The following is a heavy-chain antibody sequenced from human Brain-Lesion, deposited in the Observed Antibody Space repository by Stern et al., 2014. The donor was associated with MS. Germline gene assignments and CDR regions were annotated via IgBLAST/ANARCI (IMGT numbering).Heavy chain of an antibody. V-gene: IGHV1-24*01. CDR1: GYTLTELS. CDR2: FDPEDGET. Sequence: QVQLVQSGAEVKKPGASVKVSCKVSGYTLTELSMHWVRQAPRKGLEWMGGFDPEDGETIYEQKFQGRVTMTEDTSTDTAYMELSSLRSEDTAVYYCATLSPGAGGNYYRHFDYWGQGTLVTVSS. CDR3: ATLSPGAGGNYYRHFDY. J-gene: IGHJ4*02. D-gene: IGHD1-26*01.